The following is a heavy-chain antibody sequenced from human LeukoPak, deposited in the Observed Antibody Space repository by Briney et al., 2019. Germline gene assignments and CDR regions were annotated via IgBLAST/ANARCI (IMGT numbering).Heavy chain of an antibody. J-gene: IGHJ4*02. D-gene: IGHD4-17*01. CDR2: IRSKANNYAT. CDR1: GFTFDNYG. Sequence: GGSLRLSCAASGFTFDNYGMHWVRQASGKGLEWVGRIRSKANNYATTYAASVKGRFTISRDDSKNTAYLQMNSLKTGDTAVYFCSSGLSVLRSNNTPVDYWGQGTLVTVSS. V-gene: IGHV3-73*01. CDR3: SSGLSVLRSNNTPVDY.